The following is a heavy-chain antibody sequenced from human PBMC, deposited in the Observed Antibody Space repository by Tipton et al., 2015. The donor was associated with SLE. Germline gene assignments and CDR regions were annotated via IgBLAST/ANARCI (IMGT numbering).Heavy chain of an antibody. D-gene: IGHD6-19*01. CDR2: VNPDTGGT. CDR1: GYTFSSNY. CDR3: ASDRSRSDSDVFDY. J-gene: IGHJ4*01. V-gene: IGHV1-46*01. Sequence: QLVQSGAEVKKPGASVKVSCTASGYTFSSNYIHWVRQAPGQGLEWMGIVNPDTGGTSYAQRFQGRVTVTADTSSSTVYVELSSLRFEDTAVYYCASDRSRSDSDVFDYWGHGSLVTVSS.